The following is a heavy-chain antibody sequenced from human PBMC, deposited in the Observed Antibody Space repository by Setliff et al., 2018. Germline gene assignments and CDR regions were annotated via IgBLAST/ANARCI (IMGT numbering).Heavy chain of an antibody. J-gene: IGHJ3*02. CDR2: INSSGGST. CDR3: ARAPEKSYYDGSGYYLTGGAFDI. CDR1: GYTFTSYG. V-gene: IGHV1-46*01. D-gene: IGHD3-22*01. Sequence: ASVKVSCKASGYTFTSYGINWVRQAPGQGFEWMGIINSSGGSTSYPQKFQGRVTMTRDTSTRTVYMELSSLTSEDPAVYYCARAPEKSYYDGSGYYLTGGAFDIWGQGTMVTVS.